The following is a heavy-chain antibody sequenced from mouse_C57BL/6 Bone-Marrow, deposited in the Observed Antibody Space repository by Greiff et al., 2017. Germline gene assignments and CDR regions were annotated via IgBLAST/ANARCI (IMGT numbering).Heavy chain of an antibody. CDR2: ISSGGSYT. V-gene: IGHV5-6*01. CDR3: ARRGMVKGYFDY. Sequence: EVMLVESGGDLVKPGGSLKLSCAAPGFTFSSYGMSWVRQTPDKRLEWVATISSGGSYTYYPDSVKGRFTISRDNAKNTLYLQMSSLKSEDTAMYYCARRGMVKGYFDYWGQGTTLTVSS. CDR1: GFTFSSYG. D-gene: IGHD2-2*01. J-gene: IGHJ2*01.